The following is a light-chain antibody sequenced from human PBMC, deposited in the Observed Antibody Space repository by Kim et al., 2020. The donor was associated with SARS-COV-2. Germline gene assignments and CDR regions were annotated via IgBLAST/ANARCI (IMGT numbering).Light chain of an antibody. Sequence: GQSVTLSCTGTSSDVGGYNYFSWYQQHPGKAPKLMIYEVSKRPSGVPDRFSGSKSGNTASLTVSGLQAEDEADYYCSSYAGSNNYVFGTGTKVTVL. CDR1: SSDVGGYNY. CDR3: SSYAGSNNYV. J-gene: IGLJ1*01. V-gene: IGLV2-8*01. CDR2: EVS.